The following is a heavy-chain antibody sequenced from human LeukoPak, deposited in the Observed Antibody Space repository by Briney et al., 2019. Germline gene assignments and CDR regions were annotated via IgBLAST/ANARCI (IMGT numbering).Heavy chain of an antibody. D-gene: IGHD5-12*01. J-gene: IGHJ4*02. CDR1: GDSVSSNSAA. CDR3: ARDTRRGYSGYPIPYYFDY. CDR2: TYYRSKWYN. Sequence: SQTLSLTCAISGDSVSSNSAAWNWIRQSPSRGLEWLGRTYYRSKWYNDYAVSVKSRITINPDTSKNQFSLQLNSVTPEDTAVYYCARDTRRGYSGYPIPYYFDYWGQGTLVTVSS. V-gene: IGHV6-1*01.